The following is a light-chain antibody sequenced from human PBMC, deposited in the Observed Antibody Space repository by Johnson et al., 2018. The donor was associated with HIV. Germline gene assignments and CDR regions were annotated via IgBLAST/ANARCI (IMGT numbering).Light chain of an antibody. Sequence: QSLLTQPPSASGTPGQRVTISCSGSSSNIGSNTVNWYQQLPGTAPKLLIYRNNQRPSGIPDRFSGSKSGTSATLGITGLQTGDEADYYCGTWDTSLSSGGFFGTGTKVTVL. J-gene: IGLJ1*01. CDR1: SSNIGSNT. V-gene: IGLV1-51*02. CDR2: RNN. CDR3: GTWDTSLSSGGF.